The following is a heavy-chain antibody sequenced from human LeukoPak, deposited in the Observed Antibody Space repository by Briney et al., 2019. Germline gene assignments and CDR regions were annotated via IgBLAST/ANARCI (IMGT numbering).Heavy chain of an antibody. CDR1: GFTFSSYA. D-gene: IGHD3-16*02. CDR2: ISGSGGST. J-gene: IGHJ3*02. Sequence: PGGSLRLPCAASGFTFSSYAVSWVRQAPGKGLEWVSAISGSGGSTYYADSVKGRFTISRDNSKNTLYLQMNSLRAEDTAVYYCAKGAGYDYVWGSYRYTGGGAFDIWGQGTMVTVSS. CDR3: AKGAGYDYVWGSYRYTGGGAFDI. V-gene: IGHV3-23*01.